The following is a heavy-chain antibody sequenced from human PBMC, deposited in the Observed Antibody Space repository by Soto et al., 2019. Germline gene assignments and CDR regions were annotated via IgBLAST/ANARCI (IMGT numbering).Heavy chain of an antibody. CDR2: MSPESGNT. D-gene: IGHD2-21*02. V-gene: IGHV1-8*01. Sequence: ASVKLSCKASGYTFTDYDINWVRQASGQGLEYMGWMSPESGNTGYAPQFQGRVTMTRNTSISTAYMELSSLRSEDTAVYYCEVTIGYWGQGTKVTVSS. CDR3: EVTIGY. CDR1: GYTFTDYD. J-gene: IGHJ4*02.